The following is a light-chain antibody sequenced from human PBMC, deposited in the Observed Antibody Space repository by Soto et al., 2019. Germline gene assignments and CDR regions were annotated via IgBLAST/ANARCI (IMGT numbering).Light chain of an antibody. V-gene: IGKV1-27*01. J-gene: IGKJ3*01. Sequence: DVQMTQSSSSLSASVGDTVTITCRASQCIAFYLAWFQQRPGKAPDLLISAASNLQSGVPSRFSGSGSGTDVTLTISSLQPEDFASYYCQKYDTAPFTFGPGTRVDVK. CDR1: QCIAFY. CDR3: QKYDTAPFT. CDR2: AAS.